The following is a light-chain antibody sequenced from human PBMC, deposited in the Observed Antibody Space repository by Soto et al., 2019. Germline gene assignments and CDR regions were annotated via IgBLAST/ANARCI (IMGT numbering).Light chain of an antibody. CDR1: ASDVGAYNL. J-gene: IGLJ1*01. Sequence: QSALTQPASVSGSPGQSITMSFAGTASDVGAYNLVSWYQQHPGKAPKLIICEVNTRPSGISTRFAGSESGDTASLTIAGLQAEDEAEYFCCSYVDTFAYVFGTGTKRTVL. CDR2: EVN. V-gene: IGLV2-23*02. CDR3: CSYVDTFAYV.